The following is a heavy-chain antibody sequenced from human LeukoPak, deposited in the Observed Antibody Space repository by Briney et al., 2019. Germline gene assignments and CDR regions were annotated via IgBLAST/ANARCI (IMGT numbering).Heavy chain of an antibody. CDR1: GFTFSNAW. CDR3: TTDSSMFRAKGMDV. J-gene: IGHJ6*04. D-gene: IGHD3-10*02. V-gene: IGHV3-15*01. CDR2: IKSKTDGGTT. Sequence: GGSLRLSCAASGFTFSNAWMSWVRQAPGKGLEWVGRIKSKTDGGTTDYAAPVKGRFTISRDDSKNTLYLQMNSLKTEDTAVYYCTTDSSMFRAKGMDVWGKGTTVTVSS.